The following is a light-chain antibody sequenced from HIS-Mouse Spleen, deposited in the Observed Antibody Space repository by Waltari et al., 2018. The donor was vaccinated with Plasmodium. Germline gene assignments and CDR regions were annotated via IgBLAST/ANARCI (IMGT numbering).Light chain of an antibody. CDR3: QQYNNWSFT. V-gene: IGKV3-15*01. J-gene: IGKJ3*01. CDR2: GAS. Sequence: EIVMTQSPATLSVSPGERATLSCRASQSGSSNLAWYQQKPGQAPRLLIYGASSGSGTEFTLTISSLQSEDFAVYYCQQYNNWSFTFGPGTKVDIK. CDR1: QSGSSN.